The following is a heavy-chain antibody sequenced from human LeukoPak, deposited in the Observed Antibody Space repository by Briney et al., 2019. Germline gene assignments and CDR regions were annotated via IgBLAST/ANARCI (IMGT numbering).Heavy chain of an antibody. CDR2: IFYSGST. V-gene: IGHV4-39*07. J-gene: IGHJ3*02. CDR1: GGSISTSSYY. D-gene: IGHD2-2*01. Sequence: PSETLSLTCTVSGGSISTSSYYWGWVRQPPGKGLEWIGNIFYSGSTYYSPSLKSRVTISLDTSRNQFSLKLNSVTAADTAVYYCAKSNGFGLVEILGQGTIVNVSS. CDR3: AKSNGFGLVEI.